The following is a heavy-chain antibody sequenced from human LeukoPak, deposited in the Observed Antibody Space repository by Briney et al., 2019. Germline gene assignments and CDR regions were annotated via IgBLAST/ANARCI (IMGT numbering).Heavy chain of an antibody. CDR3: ARAGRGGYNQVDY. CDR1: GGSISSYY. D-gene: IGHD5-24*01. Sequence: PSETLSLTCTVSGGSISSYYWSWIRQPPGKGLEWIGYIYYSGSTNYNPSLKSRVTISVDTSKNQFSLKLSSVTAADTAVYYCARAGRGGYNQVDYWGQGTLVTVSS. V-gene: IGHV4-59*01. CDR2: IYYSGST. J-gene: IGHJ4*02.